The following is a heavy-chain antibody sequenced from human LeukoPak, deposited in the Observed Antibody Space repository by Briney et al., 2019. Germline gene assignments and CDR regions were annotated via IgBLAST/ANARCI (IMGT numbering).Heavy chain of an antibody. CDR1: GFTFSSYS. D-gene: IGHD6-19*01. CDR3: ARAGSAGYSSGWPIDY. CDR2: ISSSSSYI. V-gene: IGHV3-21*01. Sequence: PGGSLRLSCAASGFTFSSYSMNWVRQAPGKGLEWVSSISSSSSYIYYADSVKGRFTISRDNAKNSLYLQVNSLRAEDTAVYYCARAGSAGYSSGWPIDYWGQGTLVTVSS. J-gene: IGHJ4*02.